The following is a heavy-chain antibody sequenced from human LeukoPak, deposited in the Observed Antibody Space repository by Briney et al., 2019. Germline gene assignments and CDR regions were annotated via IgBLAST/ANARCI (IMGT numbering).Heavy chain of an antibody. CDR3: AREGGHCSNGVCYYFDY. J-gene: IGHJ4*02. CDR2: INTNTGNP. CDR1: GYTLTSYV. D-gene: IGHD2-8*01. V-gene: IGHV7-4-1*02. Sequence: ASVKVSCKASGYTLTSYVMSWVRQAPGHALEWMGWINTNTGNPAYAQGFTGRFVFSLDTSVNTAYLQISGLKAEDTAVYYCAREGGHCSNGVCYYFDYWGQGTLVTVSS.